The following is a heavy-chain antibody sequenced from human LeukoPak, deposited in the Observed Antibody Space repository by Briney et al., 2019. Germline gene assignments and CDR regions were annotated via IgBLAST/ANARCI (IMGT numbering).Heavy chain of an antibody. CDR3: ASTPSGAYSSSWYVGNWFDP. J-gene: IGHJ5*02. V-gene: IGHV3-30-3*01. D-gene: IGHD6-13*01. CDR1: GFTFSSYA. CDR2: ISYDGSNK. Sequence: GGSLRLSCAASGFTFSSYAMHWVRQAPGKGLEWVAVISYDGSNKYYADSVKGRFTISRDNSKNTLYLQMNSLRAEDTAVYYCASTPSGAYSSSWYVGNWFDPWGQGTLVTVSS.